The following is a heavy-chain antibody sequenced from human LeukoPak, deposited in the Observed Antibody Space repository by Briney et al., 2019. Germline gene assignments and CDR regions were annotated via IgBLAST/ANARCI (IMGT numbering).Heavy chain of an antibody. CDR2: IYYSGST. J-gene: IGHJ6*02. Sequence: PSETLSLTCTVSGGSISSSSYYWGWIRQPPGKGLEWIGSIYYSGSTYYNPSLKSRVTISVDTSKNQFSLKLSSVTAADTAVYYCAREALPSSGNYYYGMDVWGQGTTVTVSS. CDR3: AREALPSSGNYYYGMDV. D-gene: IGHD1-14*01. V-gene: IGHV4-39*07. CDR1: GGSISSSSYY.